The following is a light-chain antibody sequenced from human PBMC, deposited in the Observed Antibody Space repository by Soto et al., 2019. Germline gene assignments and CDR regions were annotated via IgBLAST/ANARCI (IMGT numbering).Light chain of an antibody. J-gene: IGKJ5*01. CDR2: AAS. Sequence: DIQLTQSPSFLSASVGDRVTITCRASQGISSYLAWYQQKPGKAPKLLIYAASTLQSGDPSRFSGSGSGTEFTLTISSLQPEDFATYYCQQLNSYPSITFGQGTRLEI. V-gene: IGKV1-9*01. CDR3: QQLNSYPSIT. CDR1: QGISSY.